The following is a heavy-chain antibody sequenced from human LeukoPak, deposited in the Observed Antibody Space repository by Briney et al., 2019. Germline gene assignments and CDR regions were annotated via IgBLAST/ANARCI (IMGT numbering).Heavy chain of an antibody. D-gene: IGHD2-15*01. CDR1: GYTFTSCY. J-gene: IGHJ4*02. CDR2: INPSGGST. V-gene: IGHV1-46*01. CDR3: AVDCSGGSCYPY. Sequence: ASVTVSFTASGYTFTSCYMHWVRQAPGQGLEWMGIINPSGGSTSYAQKFQGRVTMTRDTSTSTVYMELSSLRSEDTAVYYCAVDCSGGSCYPYWGQGTLVTVSS.